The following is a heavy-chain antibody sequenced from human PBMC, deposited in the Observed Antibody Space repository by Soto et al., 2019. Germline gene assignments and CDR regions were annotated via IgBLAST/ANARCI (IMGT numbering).Heavy chain of an antibody. Sequence: QVQLVESGGGVVQPGRSLRLSCAASGFTFSSYGMHWVRQAPGKGLEWVAVISYDGSNKYYADSVKGRFTISRDNSKNTLYLQMNSLRAEDTAVYYCSKLSGTGGGSDAFYIWGQGTMVTVSS. V-gene: IGHV3-30*18. CDR3: SKLSGTGGGSDAFYI. J-gene: IGHJ3*02. D-gene: IGHD1-26*01. CDR1: GFTFSSYG. CDR2: ISYDGSNK.